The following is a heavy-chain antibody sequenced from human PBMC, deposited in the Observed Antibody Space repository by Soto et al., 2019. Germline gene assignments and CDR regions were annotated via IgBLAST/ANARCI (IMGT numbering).Heavy chain of an antibody. Sequence: QLQLQESGPGLVKPSETLSLTCTVSGGSISSSSYYWGWIRQPPGKGLEWIGSIYYSGSTYYNPSLKSGVTISVDTSKNQFSLKLSSVTAADTAVYYCARGGWYYFDYWGQGTLVTVSS. CDR2: IYYSGST. CDR1: GGSISSSSYY. J-gene: IGHJ4*02. CDR3: ARGGWYYFDY. D-gene: IGHD6-19*01. V-gene: IGHV4-39*01.